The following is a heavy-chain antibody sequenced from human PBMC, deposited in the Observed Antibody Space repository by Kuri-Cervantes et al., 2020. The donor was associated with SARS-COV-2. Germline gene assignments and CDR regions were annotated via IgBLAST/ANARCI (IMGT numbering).Heavy chain of an antibody. D-gene: IGHD3-3*01. CDR2: ISSSSTI. Sequence: GGSLRLSCAASGFTFSDYYMNWVRQAPGKGLEWVSSISSSSTIYYADSVKGRFTISRDNSKNTLYLQMNSLRAEDTAVYYCARPRSGYYFEAFDIWGQGTMVTVSS. J-gene: IGHJ3*02. V-gene: IGHV3-69-1*01. CDR1: GFTFSDYY. CDR3: ARPRSGYYFEAFDI.